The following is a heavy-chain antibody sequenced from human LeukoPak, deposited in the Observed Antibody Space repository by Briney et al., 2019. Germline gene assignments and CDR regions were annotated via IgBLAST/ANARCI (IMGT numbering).Heavy chain of an antibody. CDR2: ISYDGSSK. J-gene: IGHJ4*02. CDR3: ARGSSGYHDY. Sequence: GGSLRLSCAASRFTFNYGMHWVRQAPGKGLEWAAVISYDGSSKYYADSVKGRFTISRDNSKNTLYLQMNNLRAEDTAVYYCARGSSGYHDYWGQGTLVTVSS. V-gene: IGHV3-30*03. D-gene: IGHD3-22*01. CDR1: RFTFNYG.